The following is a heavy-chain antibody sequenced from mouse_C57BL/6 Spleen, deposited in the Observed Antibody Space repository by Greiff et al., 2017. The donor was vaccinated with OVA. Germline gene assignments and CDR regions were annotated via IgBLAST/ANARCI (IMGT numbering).Heavy chain of an antibody. CDR1: GYTFTSYW. CDR3: ARETLTGTHFDY. J-gene: IGHJ2*01. Sequence: QVQLQQPGAELVRPGSSVKLSCKASGYTFTSYWMDWVKQRPGQGLEWIGNIYPSYSETHYNQKFKDKATLTVDKSSSTAYMQHSSLTSEDSAVYYCARETLTGTHFDYWGQGTTLTVSS. CDR2: IYPSYSET. V-gene: IGHV1-61*01. D-gene: IGHD4-1*01.